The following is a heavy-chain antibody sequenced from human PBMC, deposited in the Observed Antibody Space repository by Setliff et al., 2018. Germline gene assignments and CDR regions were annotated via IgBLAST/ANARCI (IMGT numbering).Heavy chain of an antibody. D-gene: IGHD2-15*01. J-gene: IGHJ4*01. Sequence: SETLSLTCTVSGGSISSGNYYWIWIRQAPGSGLEWIGSISYSGTPYYNASVESRVTISIDTSRNQFSLELRSVTVADTATYYCVRPGGTTVVARHFDYWCSGILGTVSS. CDR1: GGSISSGNYY. CDR3: VRPGGTTVVARHFDY. V-gene: IGHV4-39*01. CDR2: ISYSGTP.